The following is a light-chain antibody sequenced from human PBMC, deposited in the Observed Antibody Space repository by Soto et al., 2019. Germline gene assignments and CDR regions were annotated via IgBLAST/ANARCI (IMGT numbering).Light chain of an antibody. CDR3: MQTVQFRWT. V-gene: IGKV2D-29*01. Sequence: DIVMTQTPLSLSVTPGQPASISCKSSQSLVYSNGKTYLYWYLVKPGQPLQLLIYGVSNRFSGVPDRFSGSGSGTDFTLKISRVEAEDVDYCMQTVQFRWTFGQGTKVEIK. CDR1: QSLVYSNGKTY. CDR2: GVS. J-gene: IGKJ1*01.